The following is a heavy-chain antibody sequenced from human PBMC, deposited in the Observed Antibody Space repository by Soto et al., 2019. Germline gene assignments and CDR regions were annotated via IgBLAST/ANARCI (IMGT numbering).Heavy chain of an antibody. CDR1: GFTFTSSA. V-gene: IGHV1-58*02. CDR2: IVVGSGNT. J-gene: IGHJ5*02. Sequence: QMQLVQSGPEAKKPGTSVKVSCKASGFTFTSSAMQWVRQARGQRLEWIGWIVVGSGNTNYAQKFQERVTITRDMSTSTAYMELSSLRSEDTAVYYCAADRGYYGSGSLNWFDPWGQGTLVTVSS. D-gene: IGHD3-10*01. CDR3: AADRGYYGSGSLNWFDP.